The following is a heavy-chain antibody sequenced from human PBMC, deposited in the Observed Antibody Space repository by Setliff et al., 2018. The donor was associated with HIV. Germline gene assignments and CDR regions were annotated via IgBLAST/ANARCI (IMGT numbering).Heavy chain of an antibody. Sequence: SETLSLTCTVSGGSISSDDYYWNWIRQPPGKGLEWIGYITYSGSAYYNPSLKSRVTISIDTSNNQISLRLTSVTAADTAMYHCARVYYFDSSGYYQRGDVFDIWGQGTMVTVSS. J-gene: IGHJ3*02. D-gene: IGHD3-22*01. V-gene: IGHV4-30-4*02. CDR1: GGSISSDDYY. CDR2: ITYSGSA. CDR3: ARVYYFDSSGYYQRGDVFDI.